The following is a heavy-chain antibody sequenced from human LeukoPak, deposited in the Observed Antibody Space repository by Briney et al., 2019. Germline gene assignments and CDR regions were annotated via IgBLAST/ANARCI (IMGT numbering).Heavy chain of an antibody. CDR3: ATFSYSGNYDDY. D-gene: IGHD1-26*01. J-gene: IGHJ4*02. CDR1: GDSISISSYF. V-gene: IGHV4-39*01. Sequence: SETLSLTCTVSGDSISISSYFWAWIRHPPGKGLEWIGSIYYTGSTYFNPSLKSRVTLSVDTSKNQFSLKLNSVTAADTAVYYCATFSYSGNYDDYWGQGTLVTVSS. CDR2: IYYTGST.